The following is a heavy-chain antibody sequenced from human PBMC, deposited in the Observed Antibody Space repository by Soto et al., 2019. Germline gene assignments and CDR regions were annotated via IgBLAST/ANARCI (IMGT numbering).Heavy chain of an antibody. J-gene: IGHJ3*02. CDR1: GFTVSSNY. V-gene: IGHV3-66*01. CDR2: IYSSGST. CDR3: AREKADAFDI. Sequence: PGGSLRLSCAASGFTVSSNYMSWVRQAPGKGLEWVSVIYSSGSTYYADSVKGRFTFSRDNSKNTLYLQMNSLRAEDTALYYCAREKADAFDIWGQGTMVTVSS.